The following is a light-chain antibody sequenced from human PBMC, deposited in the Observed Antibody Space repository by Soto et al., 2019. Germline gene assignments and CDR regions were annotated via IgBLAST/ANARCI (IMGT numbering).Light chain of an antibody. Sequence: EIVLTQSPATLSLSPGERATLSCRASQSLSGSRLAWYQQKPGQAPRLLIYGASSRATGIPDRFSGSGSGTDFTLTISRLEPEDFAVYYCQQYGSSPPTFGQGTKV. V-gene: IGKV3-20*01. CDR2: GAS. J-gene: IGKJ1*01. CDR3: QQYGSSPPT. CDR1: QSLSGSR.